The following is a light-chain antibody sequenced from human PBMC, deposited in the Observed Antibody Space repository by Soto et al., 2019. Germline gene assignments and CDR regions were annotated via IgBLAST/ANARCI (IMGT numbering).Light chain of an antibody. CDR1: QNIGSW. V-gene: IGKV1-5*03. Sequence: DIQMTQSPSTLSASVGDRVTVTCRASQNIGSWVAWYQQNPGKVPNLLIYKAFTLENGFPSRFVGTGSGTEVAPTIGCLQPGAFATYYCQQYSPYSARTFGQGPKVEVK. CDR2: KAF. CDR3: QQYSPYSART. J-gene: IGKJ1*01.